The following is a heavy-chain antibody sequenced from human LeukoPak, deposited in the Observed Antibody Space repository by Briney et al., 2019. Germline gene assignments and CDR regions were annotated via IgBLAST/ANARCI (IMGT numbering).Heavy chain of an antibody. CDR3: ARDWSGYNPISYFDY. CDR1: GYTFTSYG. D-gene: IGHD5-24*01. V-gene: IGHV1-18*01. CDR2: ISAYNGNT. J-gene: IGHJ4*02. Sequence: GASVKVSCKASGYTFTSYGISWVRQAPGQGLEWMGWISAYNGNTNYAQKLQGRVTMTTDTSTSTAYMELRSLRSDDTAVYYCARDWSGYNPISYFDYWGQGTLVTVSS.